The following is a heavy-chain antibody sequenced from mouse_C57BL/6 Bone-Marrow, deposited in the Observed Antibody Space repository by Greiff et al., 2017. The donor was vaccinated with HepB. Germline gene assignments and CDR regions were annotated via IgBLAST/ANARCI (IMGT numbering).Heavy chain of an antibody. V-gene: IGHV1-69*01. CDR1: GYTFTSYW. CDR3: ARGCTVGY. D-gene: IGHD1-1*01. J-gene: IGHJ2*01. Sequence: VQLQQPGAELVMPGASVKLSCKASGYTFTSYWMHWVKQRPGQVLEWIGEIDPSDSYTNYNQKFKGKSTLTVDKSSSTAYMQLSSLTSEDSAVYYCARGCTVGYWGQGTTLTVSS. CDR2: IDPSDSYT.